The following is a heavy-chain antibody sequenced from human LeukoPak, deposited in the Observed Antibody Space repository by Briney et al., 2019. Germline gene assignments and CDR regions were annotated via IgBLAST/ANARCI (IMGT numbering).Heavy chain of an antibody. CDR3: ARDRDIVVVPAAMKLDY. Sequence: ASVKVSCKASGYTFTSYGISWVRQAPGQGLEWMGGIIPIFGTANYAQKFQGRVTITADESTSTAYMELSSLRSEDTAVYYCARDRDIVVVPAAMKLDYWGQGTLVTVSS. D-gene: IGHD2-2*01. V-gene: IGHV1-69*13. CDR2: IIPIFGTA. J-gene: IGHJ4*02. CDR1: GYTFTSYG.